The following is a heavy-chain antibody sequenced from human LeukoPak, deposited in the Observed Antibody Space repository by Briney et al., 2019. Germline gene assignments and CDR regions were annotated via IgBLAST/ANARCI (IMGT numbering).Heavy chain of an antibody. Sequence: GGSLRLSCAASGFTFSSYAMSWVRQAPGKGLEWVSAISGSGGSTYYADSVKGRFTISRGNSKNTLYLQMNSLRAEDTAVYYCAKDKGYCSSTSCSPADYWGQGTLVTVSS. V-gene: IGHV3-23*01. J-gene: IGHJ4*02. CDR2: ISGSGGST. CDR1: GFTFSSYA. D-gene: IGHD2-2*01. CDR3: AKDKGYCSSTSCSPADY.